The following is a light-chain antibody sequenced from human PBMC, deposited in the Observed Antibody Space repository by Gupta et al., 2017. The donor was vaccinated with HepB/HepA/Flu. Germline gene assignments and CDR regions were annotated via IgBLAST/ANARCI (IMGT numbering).Light chain of an antibody. V-gene: IGLV2-14*03. CDR1: SSDVGGYQY. CDR2: DVS. CDR3: SSYTAITTSVI. J-gene: IGLJ2*01. Sequence: QSALTQPASVSGSPGQSITISCIGTSSDVGGYQYVSWYQQLPGKAPKLLLYDVSSRPSGVSNRFSGSKSANTASLTISGLQAEDEADYFCSSYTAITTSVIFGGGTRLTVL.